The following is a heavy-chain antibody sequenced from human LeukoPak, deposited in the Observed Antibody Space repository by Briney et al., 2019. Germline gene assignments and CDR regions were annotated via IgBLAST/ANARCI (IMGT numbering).Heavy chain of an antibody. CDR3: ARGVTTVTTVFDY. CDR1: GGSISSGGYY. J-gene: IGHJ4*02. V-gene: IGHV4-31*03. CDR2: IYYSGST. Sequence: PSETLSLTCTVSGGSISSGGYYWSWIRQHPGKGLEWIGYIYYSGSTYYDPSLKSRVTISVDTSKNQFSLKLSSVTAADTAVYYCARGVTTVTTVFDYWGQRTLVTVSS. D-gene: IGHD4-17*01.